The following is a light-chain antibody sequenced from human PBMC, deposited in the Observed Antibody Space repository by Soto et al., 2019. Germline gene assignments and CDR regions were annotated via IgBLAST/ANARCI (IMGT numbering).Light chain of an antibody. Sequence: QSVLTQPPSASGTPGQRVTISCSGSSSNIRSNTVNWYQQLPGTAPKLLIYSNNQRPSGVPDRFSGSKSGTSASLALSGLQSEDEADYYCAAWDDSLNGPVFGGGTKLTVL. CDR3: AAWDDSLNGPV. CDR1: SSNIRSNT. V-gene: IGLV1-44*01. J-gene: IGLJ2*01. CDR2: SNN.